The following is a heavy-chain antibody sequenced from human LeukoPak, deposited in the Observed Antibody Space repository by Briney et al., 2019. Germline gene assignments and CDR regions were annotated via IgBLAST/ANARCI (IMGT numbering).Heavy chain of an antibody. CDR1: GFTFSSYA. CDR3: ARAQGYGGLHDAFDI. J-gene: IGHJ3*02. CDR2: ISSNGGST. D-gene: IGHD4/OR15-4a*01. V-gene: IGHV3-64*01. Sequence: GGSLRLSCAASGFTFSSYAMHWVRQAPGKGLEYVSAISSNGGSTYYANSVKGRFTISRDNSKNTLYLQMGSLRAEDMAVYYCARAQGYGGLHDAFDIWGQGTMVTVSS.